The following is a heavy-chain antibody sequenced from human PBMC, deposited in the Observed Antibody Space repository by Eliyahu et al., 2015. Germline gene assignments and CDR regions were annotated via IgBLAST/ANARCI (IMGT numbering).Heavy chain of an antibody. CDR1: GDSVSRTHXY. J-gene: IGHJ4*02. V-gene: IGHV4-61*01. CDR3: ARDNYDDRTYDS. Sequence: QVQLQESGPGLVKPSETLSLTCTVSGDSVSRTHXYWSWLRQPPGKGLEWIGYISYSGRTNYNPSLYSRVTISEDTSQNQFSLMLTSVTAADTAVYYCARDNYDDRTYDSWGQGTLVTVSS. CDR2: ISYSGRT. D-gene: IGHD3-3*01.